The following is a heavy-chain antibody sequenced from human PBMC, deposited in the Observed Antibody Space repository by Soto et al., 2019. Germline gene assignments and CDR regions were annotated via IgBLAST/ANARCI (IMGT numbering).Heavy chain of an antibody. J-gene: IGHJ4*02. CDR2: IYYSGST. CDR1: GGSISSGDYY. CDR3: AREGSSSGPDYEY. Sequence: PSETLSLTCTVSGGSISSGDYYWSWIRQPPGKGLEWIGYIYYSGSTYYNPSLKSRVTISVDTSKNQFSLKLSSVTAADTAVYYCAREGSSSGPDYEYWGQGTLVTVSS. V-gene: IGHV4-30-4*01. D-gene: IGHD3-22*01.